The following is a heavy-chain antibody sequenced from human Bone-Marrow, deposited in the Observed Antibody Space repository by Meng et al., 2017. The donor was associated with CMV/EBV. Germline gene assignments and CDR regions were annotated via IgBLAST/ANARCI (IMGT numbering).Heavy chain of an antibody. D-gene: IGHD3-22*01. J-gene: IGHJ4*02. CDR1: GYSLTGQY. CDR2: INPSGGST. V-gene: IGHV1-46*01. CDR3: AREVRAPFDY. Sequence: ASVKVSCKASGYSLTGQYIHWVRQAPGQGLEWMGIINPSGGSTSYAQKFQGRVTMTRDTSTSTVYMELSSLRSEDTAVYYCAREVRAPFDYWGQGTLVTVSS.